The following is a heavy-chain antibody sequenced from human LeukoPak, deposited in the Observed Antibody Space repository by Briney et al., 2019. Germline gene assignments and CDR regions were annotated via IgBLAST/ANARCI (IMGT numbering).Heavy chain of an antibody. CDR3: ARAEGDYLNYYGMDV. J-gene: IGHJ6*02. D-gene: IGHD4-17*01. V-gene: IGHV3-21*01. CDR1: GFTFSSYS. Sequence: GGSLRLSCAASGFTFSSYSMNWVRQAPGKGLEWVPSISSSNSYINYADSVKGRFTISRDNAKNSLYLQMNSLRAEDTAVYYCARAEGDYLNYYGMDVWGQGTTVTVSS. CDR2: ISSSNSYI.